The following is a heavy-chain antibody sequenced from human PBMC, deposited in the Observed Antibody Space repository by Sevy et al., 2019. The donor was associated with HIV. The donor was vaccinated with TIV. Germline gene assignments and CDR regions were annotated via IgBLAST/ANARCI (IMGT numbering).Heavy chain of an antibody. Sequence: GGSLRLSCAASGFTFSYSGMHWVRQAPGKGLEWVSYITSSGSTIYYADSVKGRFTISRDNAKNSLYLQMNSLRAEDTAIYYCARAQDYYDSSGAYYFDYWGQGALVTVSS. CDR3: ARAQDYYDSSGAYYFDY. J-gene: IGHJ4*02. CDR1: GFTFSYSG. V-gene: IGHV3-48*04. CDR2: ITSSGSTI. D-gene: IGHD3-22*01.